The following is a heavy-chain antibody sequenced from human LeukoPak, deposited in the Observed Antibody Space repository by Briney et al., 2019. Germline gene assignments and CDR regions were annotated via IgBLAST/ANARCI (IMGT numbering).Heavy chain of an antibody. Sequence: GGSLRLSCAASGFTFSSYSMNWVRQAPGKGLEWVSYISSSSSTIYYADSVKGRFTISRDNAKNSLYLQMNSLRAEDTAMYYCARDFDRHYFDYWGQGTLVTVSS. J-gene: IGHJ4*02. V-gene: IGHV3-48*01. CDR2: ISSSSSTI. CDR3: ARDFDRHYFDY. D-gene: IGHD3-9*01. CDR1: GFTFSSYS.